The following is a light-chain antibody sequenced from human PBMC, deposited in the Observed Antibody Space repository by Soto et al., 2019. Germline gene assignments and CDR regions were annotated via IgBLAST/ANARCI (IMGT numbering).Light chain of an antibody. CDR1: QTISRN. CDR3: QQRNNWPIT. Sequence: EIVLTQSPGTLSLSPGERATLSCRASQTISRNLAWYQQKPGQGPRLLMYDASNRATGIPPRFSGSGSGTDFTLTISSREPEDFAVYYCQQRNNWPITFGQGTRLEIK. CDR2: DAS. V-gene: IGKV3-11*01. J-gene: IGKJ5*01.